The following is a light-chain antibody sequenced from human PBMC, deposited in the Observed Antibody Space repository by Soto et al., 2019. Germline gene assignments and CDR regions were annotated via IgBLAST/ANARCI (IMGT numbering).Light chain of an antibody. Sequence: EIVMTPSPATLSVSPGERAILSCRASQSVSSYLAWYQQKPGQAPRLLIYGASSRATGIPDRFSGSGSGTDFTLTISRLEPEDFAVYYCQLYGRSLWTFGQGTKVDIK. J-gene: IGKJ1*01. CDR2: GAS. CDR1: QSVSSY. V-gene: IGKV3-20*01. CDR3: QLYGRSLWT.